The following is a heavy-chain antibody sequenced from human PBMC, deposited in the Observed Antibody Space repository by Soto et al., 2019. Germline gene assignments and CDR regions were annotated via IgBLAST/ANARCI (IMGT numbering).Heavy chain of an antibody. CDR1: GYTFSRYG. CDR2: ISGYNGDT. CDR3: AKNGQPPYYYYGMDV. J-gene: IGHJ6*02. Sequence: QGQLVQSGPGVKKPGASVKVSCKASGYTFSRYGISWVRQAPGQGLEWMGWISGYNGDTKYAQKVQGRVTMTIDTSTYTAYMELRSLTSDDTAIYYCAKNGQPPYYYYGMDVWGQGTTVTVSS. D-gene: IGHD2-8*01. V-gene: IGHV1-18*01.